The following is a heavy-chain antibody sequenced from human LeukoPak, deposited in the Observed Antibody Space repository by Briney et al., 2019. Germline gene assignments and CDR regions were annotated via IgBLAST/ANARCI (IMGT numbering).Heavy chain of an antibody. V-gene: IGHV4-34*01. J-gene: IGHJ5*02. CDR1: GGSFSGYY. Sequence: PSETLSLTCAVYGGSFSGYYWSWIRQPPGKGLEWIGEINHSGSTNYNPSLKSRVTISVDTSKNQFSLKLSSVTAADTAVYYCASGGGLVANHWGQGTLVTVSS. CDR2: INHSGST. CDR3: ASGGGLVANH. D-gene: IGHD5-12*01.